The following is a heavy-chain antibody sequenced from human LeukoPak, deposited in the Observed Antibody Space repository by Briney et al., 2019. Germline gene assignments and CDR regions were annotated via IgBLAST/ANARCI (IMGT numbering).Heavy chain of an antibody. J-gene: IGHJ4*02. D-gene: IGHD4-23*01. Sequence: ASVKVSCKASGYTFSIYGFSWVRQAPGQGLEWMGWISAYNGNTNYAQKFRGRVTMTTDTSTSTAHMELRSLRSDDTAVYYCARQGYSGHSQGAADYWGQGTLVTVSS. CDR3: ARQGYSGHSQGAADY. CDR2: ISAYNGNT. CDR1: GYTFSIYG. V-gene: IGHV1-18*01.